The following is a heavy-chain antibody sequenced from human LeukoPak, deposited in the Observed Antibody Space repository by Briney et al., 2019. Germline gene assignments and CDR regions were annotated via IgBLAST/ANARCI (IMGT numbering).Heavy chain of an antibody. J-gene: IGHJ4*02. V-gene: IGHV4-59*01. Sequence: SETLSLTCTVSGGSISSYYWSWIRQPPGKGLEWIGYIYYSGSTNYNPSLKGRVTISVDTSKNQFSLKLSSVTAADTAVYYCARVIAAAGTLFDYWGQGTLVTVSS. CDR2: IYYSGST. CDR1: GGSISSYY. CDR3: ARVIAAAGTLFDY. D-gene: IGHD6-13*01.